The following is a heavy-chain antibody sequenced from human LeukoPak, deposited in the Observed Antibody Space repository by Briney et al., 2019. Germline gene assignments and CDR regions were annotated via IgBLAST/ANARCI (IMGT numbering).Heavy chain of an antibody. J-gene: IGHJ4*02. CDR2: ISWNSGSI. CDR1: GFTFDDYA. D-gene: IGHD2-15*01. CDR3: AKDIGVGGALDY. Sequence: GRSLRLSCAASGFTFDDYAMHWVRQAPGKGLEWVSGISWNSGSIGYADSVKGRFTISRDNAKNSLYLQMNSLRAEDTALYYCAKDIGVGGALDYWGQGTLVTVSS. V-gene: IGHV3-9*01.